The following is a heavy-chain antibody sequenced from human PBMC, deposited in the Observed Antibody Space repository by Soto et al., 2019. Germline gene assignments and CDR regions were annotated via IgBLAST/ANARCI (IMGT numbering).Heavy chain of an antibody. CDR2: IYYSGST. CDR1: GGSISSSSYY. CDR3: ARRYYGSGSYRHWFDP. J-gene: IGHJ5*02. D-gene: IGHD3-10*01. V-gene: IGHV4-39*01. Sequence: SETLSLTCTVSGGSISSSSYYWGWIRQPPGKGLEWIGSIYYSGSTYYNPSLKSRVTISVDTSKNQFSLKLSSVTAADTAVYYCARRYYGSGSYRHWFDPWGQGTLVTAPQ.